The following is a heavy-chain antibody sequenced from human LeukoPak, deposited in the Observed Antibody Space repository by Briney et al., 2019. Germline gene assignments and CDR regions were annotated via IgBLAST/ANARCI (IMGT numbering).Heavy chain of an antibody. Sequence: ASVKVSCKASGYTFTSYYMHWVRQAPGQGLEWMGIINPSGGSTSYAQKFQGRVTMTRDTSTSTVYMKLSSLRSEDTAVYYCARAEWELPYFDYWGQGTLVTVSS. CDR1: GYTFTSYY. D-gene: IGHD1-26*01. CDR3: ARAEWELPYFDY. CDR2: INPSGGST. J-gene: IGHJ4*02. V-gene: IGHV1-46*01.